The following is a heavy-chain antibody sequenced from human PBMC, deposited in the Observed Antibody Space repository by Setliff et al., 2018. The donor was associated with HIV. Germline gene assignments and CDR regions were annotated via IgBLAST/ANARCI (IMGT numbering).Heavy chain of an antibody. CDR3: ARGYCSGGSCYAPFDY. D-gene: IGHD2-15*01. CDR1: GYTFAGYY. J-gene: IGHJ4*02. V-gene: IGHV1-2*02. Sequence: ASVKVSCKASGYTFAGYYMHWVRQAPGQGLEWMGWINPNSGGTNYAQKFQGRVTMTRDTSISTAYMELSRLRSDDTAVYYCARGYCSGGSCYAPFDYWGQGTLVTVSS. CDR2: INPNSGGT.